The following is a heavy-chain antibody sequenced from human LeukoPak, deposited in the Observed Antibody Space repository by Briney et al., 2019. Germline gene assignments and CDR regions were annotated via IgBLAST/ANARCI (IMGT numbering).Heavy chain of an antibody. V-gene: IGHV4-39*01. Sequence: SETPSLTCNVSGVSISTSIYYWAWVRQPPGKGLGWIGSLVYSGSAYYNPSLKSRLTLPLDTSKNQFSLRLTSVTAADTAVYYCARIGYGANSHLQWYFDLWGRGTLVTVSS. D-gene: IGHD4-23*01. J-gene: IGHJ2*01. CDR2: LVYSGSA. CDR3: ARIGYGANSHLQWYFDL. CDR1: GVSISTSIYY.